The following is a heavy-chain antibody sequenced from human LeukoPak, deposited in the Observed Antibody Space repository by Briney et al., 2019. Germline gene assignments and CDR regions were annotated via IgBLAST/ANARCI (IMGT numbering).Heavy chain of an antibody. CDR2: IGGSGGST. CDR1: GFTFSSYA. D-gene: IGHD5-18*01. Sequence: GGSLRLSCAASGFTFSSYAMSWVRQAPGKGLEWVSAIGGSGGSTYYADSVKGRFTISRDNSKNTLYLQMNSLRAEDTAVYYCASSRGYSYGEDYWGQGTLVTVSS. J-gene: IGHJ4*02. V-gene: IGHV3-23*01. CDR3: ASSRGYSYGEDY.